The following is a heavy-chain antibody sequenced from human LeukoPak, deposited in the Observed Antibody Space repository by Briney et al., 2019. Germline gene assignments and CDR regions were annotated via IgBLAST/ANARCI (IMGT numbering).Heavy chain of an antibody. CDR1: GFTFSSYS. CDR3: ARVSQTPGGRGYFDY. CDR2: ISSSSTI. J-gene: IGHJ4*02. Sequence: GGSLRLSCAASGFTFSSYSMNWVRQAPGKGLEWVSYISSSSTIYYADSVKGRFTISRDNAKNSLYLQMNSLRAEDTAVYYCARVSQTPGGRGYFDYWGQGTLVTVSS. V-gene: IGHV3-48*01. D-gene: IGHD2-15*01.